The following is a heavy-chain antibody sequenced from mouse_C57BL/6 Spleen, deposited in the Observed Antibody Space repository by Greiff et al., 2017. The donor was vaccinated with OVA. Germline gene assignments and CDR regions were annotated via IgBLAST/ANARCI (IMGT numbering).Heavy chain of an antibody. J-gene: IGHJ3*01. CDR2: IYPGDGDT. D-gene: IGHD2-5*01. CDR3: ASGIDSNPAWFAY. CDR1: GYAFSSSW. V-gene: IGHV1-82*01. Sequence: VQLQQSGPELVKPGASVKISCKASGYAFSSSWMNWVKQRPGKGLEWIGRIYPGDGDTNYNGKFKGKATLTADKSSSTAYMQLSSLTSEDSAVYFCASGIDSNPAWFAYWGQGTLVTVSA.